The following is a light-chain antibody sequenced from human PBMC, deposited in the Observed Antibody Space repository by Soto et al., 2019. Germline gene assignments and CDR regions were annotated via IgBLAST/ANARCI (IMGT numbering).Light chain of an antibody. CDR3: TSYSSSSTLYV. CDR1: SSDVGAYNY. Sequence: QSVLTQPAPVSGSPGQSIAISCTGTSSDVGAYNYVSWFQQHPGKAPKLMIYDVSNRPSGVSNRFSGSKSGNTASLTISGLQAEDEADYYCTSYSSSSTLYVFGTGTKVTVL. J-gene: IGLJ1*01. CDR2: DVS. V-gene: IGLV2-14*01.